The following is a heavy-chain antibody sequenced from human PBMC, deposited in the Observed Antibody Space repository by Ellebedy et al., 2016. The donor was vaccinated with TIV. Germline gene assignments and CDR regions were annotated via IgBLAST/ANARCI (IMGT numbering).Heavy chain of an antibody. CDR1: GFSFSSYW. J-gene: IGHJ4*02. CDR3: ARDHPQYCTTTYCYGFVVDY. D-gene: IGHD2-2*01. CDR2: IKHDGSEK. V-gene: IGHV3-7*01. Sequence: GGSLRLSXAASGFSFSSYWMSWVRQAPGKGLEWVANIKHDGSEKYYVASVKGRFTISRDNAKNSLYLQMNSLRADDTAVYYCARDHPQYCTTTYCYGFVVDYWGQGTLVTVSS.